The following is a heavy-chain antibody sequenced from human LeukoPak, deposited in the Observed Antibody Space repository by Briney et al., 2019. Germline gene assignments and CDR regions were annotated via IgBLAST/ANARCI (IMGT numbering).Heavy chain of an antibody. D-gene: IGHD2-2*01. CDR2: ISGNNDNP. J-gene: IGHJ4*02. V-gene: IGHV1-18*01. Sequence: ASVKVSSTTSGYTFSNFGISWVRQAPGQGLEWMGWISGNNDNPNYGQKFQGRFTMTTDSSTSTAYMELRNLRSDDTAVYYCARDGTSTDDYWGQGTLVTVSS. CDR1: GYTFSNFG. CDR3: ARDGTSTDDY.